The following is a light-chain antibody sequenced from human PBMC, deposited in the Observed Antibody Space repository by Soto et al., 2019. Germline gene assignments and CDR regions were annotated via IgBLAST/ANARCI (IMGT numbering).Light chain of an antibody. CDR1: RSVLYKSNNKNH. J-gene: IGKJ4*01. Sequence: DIVMTQSPDSLAVSLCERATMNCKCSRSVLYKSNNKNHLAWDQQKPGQPPQLIIYWASTRESGVIERFSGSGSGTDFTITISSLEAEDVAFYWCQQYFDVPFTFGGGTKVDIK. CDR2: WAS. V-gene: IGKV4-1*01. CDR3: QQYFDVPFT.